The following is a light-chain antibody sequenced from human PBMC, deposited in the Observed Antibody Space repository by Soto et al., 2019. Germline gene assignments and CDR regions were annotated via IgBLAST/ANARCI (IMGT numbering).Light chain of an antibody. Sequence: QSVLTQPPSVSAAPGQKVTISCSGSSSNLGNNNVCWYQQLPGTAPKLLIYDNSNRPSGIPERFSGSKSGTSATLGITGLQTGDEADYYCGAWDSSLSAVVFGGGTKLTVL. V-gene: IGLV1-51*01. CDR2: DNS. CDR3: GAWDSSLSAVV. J-gene: IGLJ2*01. CDR1: SSNLGNNN.